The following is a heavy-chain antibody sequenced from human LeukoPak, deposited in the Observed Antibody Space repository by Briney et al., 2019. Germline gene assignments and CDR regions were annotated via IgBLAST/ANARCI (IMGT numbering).Heavy chain of an antibody. CDR1: GFTFSSYA. CDR3: ATRNVYSSSPPSGFDP. D-gene: IGHD6-6*01. Sequence: GGSLRLSCAASGFTFSSYAMSWVRQAPGKGLEWVSAISGSGGSTYYADSVKGRFTISRDNSKNTLYLQMNSLRAEDTAVYYCATRNVYSSSPPSGFDPWGQGTLVTVSS. J-gene: IGHJ5*02. CDR2: ISGSGGST. V-gene: IGHV3-23*01.